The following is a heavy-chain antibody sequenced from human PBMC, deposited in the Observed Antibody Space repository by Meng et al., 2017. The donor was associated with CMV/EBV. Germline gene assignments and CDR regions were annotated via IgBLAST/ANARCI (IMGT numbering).Heavy chain of an antibody. Sequence: GESLKISCAASGFVFSRYGMHWVRQAPGNGLEWVAFIRNDGSNKYYADSVKGRFTISRDDSKNTLYLQMNSLRAEDTAVYYCARERNWNSGVEYYFDYWGQGTLVTVSS. CDR1: GFVFSRYG. CDR2: IRNDGSNK. J-gene: IGHJ4*02. D-gene: IGHD1-7*01. CDR3: ARERNWNSGVEYYFDY. V-gene: IGHV3-30*02.